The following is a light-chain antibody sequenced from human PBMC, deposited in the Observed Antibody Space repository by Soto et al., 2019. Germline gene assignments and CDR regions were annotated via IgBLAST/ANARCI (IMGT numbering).Light chain of an antibody. J-gene: IGKJ5*01. CDR1: QSVSSSY. CDR3: QHFGGTTFT. Sequence: ESLLAQVSALVSLSPGEGATPSCRASQSVSSSYIAWYQQRPGQTPSLLIYGASTRATGIPDRFSGSGSGTHFTLTISRLEPGDFAVYYCQHFGGTTFTFGQGTRLEIK. CDR2: GAS. V-gene: IGKV3-20*01.